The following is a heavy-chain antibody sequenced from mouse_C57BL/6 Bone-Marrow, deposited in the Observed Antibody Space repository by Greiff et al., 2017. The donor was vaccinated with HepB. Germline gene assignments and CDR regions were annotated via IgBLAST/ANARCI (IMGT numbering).Heavy chain of an antibody. V-gene: IGHV1-55*01. CDR3: ARYRLLWAYYYAMDY. J-gene: IGHJ4*01. D-gene: IGHD2-1*01. CDR1: GYTFTSYW. Sequence: VQLQQPGAELVKPGASVKMSCKASGYTFTSYWITWVKQRPGQGLEWIGDIYPGSGSTNYHEKFKSTATLTVDTSSSTAYMQLSSLTSEYSAVYYCARYRLLWAYYYAMDYWGQGTSVTVSS. CDR2: IYPGSGST.